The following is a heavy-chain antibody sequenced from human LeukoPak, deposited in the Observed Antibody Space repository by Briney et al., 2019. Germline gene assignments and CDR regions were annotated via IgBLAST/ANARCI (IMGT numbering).Heavy chain of an antibody. Sequence: SQTLSLTCTVSGGSISSGSYYWSWIRQPAGKGLEWIGRIYSSGSTNYKPSLKSRVFMSVDTSRNQFSLKLSSVTAADTAVYYCARAGTVVVSSFDFWGPGTMVTVSS. J-gene: IGHJ3*01. D-gene: IGHD3-22*01. CDR3: ARAGTVVVSSFDF. V-gene: IGHV4-61*02. CDR1: GGSISSGSYY. CDR2: IYSSGST.